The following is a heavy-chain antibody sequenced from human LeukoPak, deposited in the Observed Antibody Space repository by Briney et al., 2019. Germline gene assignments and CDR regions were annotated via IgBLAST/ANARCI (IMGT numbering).Heavy chain of an antibody. CDR3: AKPLRGYSNYVPLDAFDI. J-gene: IGHJ3*02. Sequence: PGGSLRLSCAASGFTFSSYAMSWVRQAPGKGLEWVSAISGSGGSTYYADSVKGRFTIFRDNSKNTLYLQMNSLRAEDTAVYYCAKPLRGYSNYVPLDAFDIWGQGTMVTVSS. CDR2: ISGSGGST. V-gene: IGHV3-23*01. D-gene: IGHD4-11*01. CDR1: GFTFSSYA.